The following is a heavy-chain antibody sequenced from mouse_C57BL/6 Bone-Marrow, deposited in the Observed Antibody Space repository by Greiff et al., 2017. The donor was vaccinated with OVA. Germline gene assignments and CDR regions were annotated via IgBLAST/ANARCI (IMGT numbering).Heavy chain of an antibody. V-gene: IGHV14-4*01. CDR1: GFNIKDDY. CDR2: IDPENGDT. Sequence: EVQLQQSGAELVRPGASVKLSCTASGFNIKDDYMHWVKERPEQGLEWMGWIDPENGDTEYASKFQGKATITADTSSKTVNLHRSSLTAEDTAVYYCTTYRYWGQGTTLTVSS. CDR3: TTYRY. J-gene: IGHJ2*01.